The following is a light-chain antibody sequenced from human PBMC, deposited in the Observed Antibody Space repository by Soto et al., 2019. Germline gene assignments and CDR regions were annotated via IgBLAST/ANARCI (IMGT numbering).Light chain of an antibody. V-gene: IGLV2-8*01. CDR2: EVN. CDR1: SSDVGGYNY. Sequence: QSVLTQPPSASGSPGQSVAISCTGTSSDVGGYNYVSWYQQHPGKAPKLMIYEVNKRPSGVPDRFSGSKSGNTASLTVSDLQAEDGADYYCSSYAGSSNVFGTGTKVTVL. J-gene: IGLJ1*01. CDR3: SSYAGSSNV.